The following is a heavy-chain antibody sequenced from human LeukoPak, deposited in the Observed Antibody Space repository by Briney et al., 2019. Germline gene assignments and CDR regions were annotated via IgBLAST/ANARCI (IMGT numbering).Heavy chain of an antibody. Sequence: QPGGSLRLSCAASGFTFSSYEMNWVRQAPGKGLEWVSYISSSGSTIYYADSVKGRFTISRDNAKNSLYLQMNSLRAEDTAAYYCAREVSGGSSPWFDIWGQGTMVTVSS. CDR1: GFTFSSYE. J-gene: IGHJ3*02. CDR3: AREVSGGSSPWFDI. V-gene: IGHV3-48*03. D-gene: IGHD2-2*01. CDR2: ISSSGSTI.